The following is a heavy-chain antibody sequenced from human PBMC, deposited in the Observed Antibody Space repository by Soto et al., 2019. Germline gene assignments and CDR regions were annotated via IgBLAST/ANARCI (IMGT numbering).Heavy chain of an antibody. CDR1: GGSISNYY. CDR3: ARAVLPATAPFDS. Sequence: PSETLSLTCTVSGGSISNYYWSWIRQPPGKGLEWIGYIYYSGSTNYNPSLQSRVTISVDTSKNQFSLKLSSVTAADTAVYYCARAVLPATAPFDSWAQETLVPISS. D-gene: IGHD2-21*02. J-gene: IGHJ4*02. CDR2: IYYSGST. V-gene: IGHV4-59*01.